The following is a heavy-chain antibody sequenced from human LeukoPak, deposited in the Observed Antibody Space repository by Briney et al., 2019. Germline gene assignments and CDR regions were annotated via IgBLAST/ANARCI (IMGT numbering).Heavy chain of an antibody. CDR2: IYYSGST. D-gene: IGHD3-22*01. Sequence: PSETLSLTCTVSGGSISSSSYYWGWIRQPPGKGLERIGSIYYSGSTYYNPSLKSRVTISVDPSKNQFSPKLISVTAADTAVYYCARREYYDSSGYYQYYFDYWGQGTLVTVSS. CDR3: ARREYYDSSGYYQYYFDY. V-gene: IGHV4-39*01. J-gene: IGHJ4*02. CDR1: GGSISSSSYY.